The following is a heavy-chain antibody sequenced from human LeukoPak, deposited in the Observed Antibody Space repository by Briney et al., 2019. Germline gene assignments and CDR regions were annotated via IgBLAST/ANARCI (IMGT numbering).Heavy chain of an antibody. CDR3: ARSCYDSSGYYSLGVLDI. J-gene: IGHJ3*02. CDR1: GYSFTSYW. CDR2: IYPGDSDT. Sequence: GESLKISCKGSGYSFTSYWIGWVRQMPGKGLEWMGIIYPGDSDTRYSPSFQGQVTISADKSISTAYLQWSSLKASDTAMYYCARSCYDSSGYYSLGVLDIWGQGTVVTVSS. D-gene: IGHD3-22*01. V-gene: IGHV5-51*01.